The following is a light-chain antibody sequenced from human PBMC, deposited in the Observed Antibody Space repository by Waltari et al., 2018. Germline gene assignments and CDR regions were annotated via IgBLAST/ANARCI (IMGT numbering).Light chain of an antibody. CDR2: DDN. CDR3: HVWDSDADYLFV. V-gene: IGLV3-21*02. J-gene: IGLJ1*01. CDR1: NIGSKG. Sequence: SFVVTQPPSVSVAPGQTAIITCGGNNIGSKGVHWYQQKPGQAPVLVIYDDNKRPSGIPRGFSGSNSGNTATLTISRVEAGDEADYYCHVWDSDADYLFVFGIGTKVAVL.